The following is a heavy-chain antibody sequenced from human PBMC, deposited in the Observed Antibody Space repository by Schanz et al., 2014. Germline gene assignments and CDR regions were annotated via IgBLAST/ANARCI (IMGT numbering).Heavy chain of an antibody. V-gene: IGHV3-33*06. CDR1: GFIFRSFG. D-gene: IGHD3-10*01. CDR2: IWSDGTNE. Sequence: QGQLVESGGGVVQPGKSLRLSCATSGFIFRSFGIHWVRQAPGKGLEWVAVIWSDGTNEYYADSVKGRFTISGDSSKNTLYLQMNSLRAEDTAIYYCAKDGPGGSGSYSADGGMDVWGQGTTVTVSS. CDR3: AKDGPGGSGSYSADGGMDV. J-gene: IGHJ6*02.